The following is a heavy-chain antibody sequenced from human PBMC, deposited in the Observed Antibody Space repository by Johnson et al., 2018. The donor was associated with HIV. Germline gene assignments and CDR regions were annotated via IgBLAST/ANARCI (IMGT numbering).Heavy chain of an antibody. V-gene: IGHV3-30*02. CDR2: IRYDGSNK. Sequence: QVVESGGGLVQPVGSLRLSCAASGFTFSSYGMHWVRQAPGKGLEWVALIRYDGSNKYYAESVKGRFTISRDNYKNTLYLQMNSLRAEDTAVYYCATPPGGDYWAFDIWCQGTMVTVSS. CDR1: GFTFSSYG. D-gene: IGHD4-17*01. J-gene: IGHJ3*02. CDR3: ATPPGGDYWAFDI.